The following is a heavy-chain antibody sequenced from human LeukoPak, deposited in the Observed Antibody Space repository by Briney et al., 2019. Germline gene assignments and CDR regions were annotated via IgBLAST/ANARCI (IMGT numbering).Heavy chain of an antibody. D-gene: IGHD2-15*01. V-gene: IGHV3-23*01. J-gene: IGHJ6*03. CDR3: AKAPSAQYYYYMDV. Sequence: GGSLRLSCAASGFTFSSYAMSWVRQAPGKGLKWVSAISGSGGSTYYADSVKGRFTISRDNSKNTLYLQMNSLRAEDTAVYYCAKAPSAQYYYYMDVWGKGTTVTVSS. CDR2: ISGSGGST. CDR1: GFTFSSYA.